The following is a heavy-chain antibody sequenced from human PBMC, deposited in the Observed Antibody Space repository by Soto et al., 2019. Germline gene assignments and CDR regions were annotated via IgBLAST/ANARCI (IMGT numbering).Heavy chain of an antibody. V-gene: IGHV3-21*01. J-gene: IGHJ6*02. CDR3: ARPIGYCSSTSCDRYYGMDV. D-gene: IGHD2-2*01. CDR2: ISSSSSYI. Sequence: GGSLRLSCAASGFTFSSYSMNWVRQAPGKGLEWVSSISSSSSYIYYADSVKGRFTISRDNAKNSLYLQMNSLRAEDTAVYYCARPIGYCSSTSCDRYYGMDVWGQGTTVTVSS. CDR1: GFTFSSYS.